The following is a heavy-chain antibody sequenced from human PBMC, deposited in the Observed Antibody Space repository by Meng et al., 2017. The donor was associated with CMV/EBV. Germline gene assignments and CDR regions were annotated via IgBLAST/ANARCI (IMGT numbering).Heavy chain of an antibody. Sequence: ASVKVSCKASGYTFTGYYMHWVRQAPGQGLEWMGWINPNSGGTNYAQKFQGRVTMTRDTSISTAYMELSRLRSDDTAVYYCARVAGLGTIFGVVIDYYYYGMDVWGQGTTVTVSS. CDR3: ARVAGLGTIFGVVIDYYYYGMDV. CDR1: GYTFTGYY. J-gene: IGHJ6*02. CDR2: INPNSGGT. V-gene: IGHV1-2*02. D-gene: IGHD3-3*01.